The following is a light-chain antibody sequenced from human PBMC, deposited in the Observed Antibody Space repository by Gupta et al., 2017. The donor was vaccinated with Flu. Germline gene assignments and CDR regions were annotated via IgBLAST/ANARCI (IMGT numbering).Light chain of an antibody. V-gene: IGLV1-44*01. CDR3: AAWDDSLNGWV. CDR2: SNN. CDR1: SSNIGSNT. J-gene: IGLJ3*02. Sequence: RATISCSGSSSNIGSNTVNWYQQLPGTAPKLLIYSNNQRPSGVPARFSGSKSGTSASLAISGLQAEDEADYYCAAWDDSLNGWVFGGGTKLTVL.